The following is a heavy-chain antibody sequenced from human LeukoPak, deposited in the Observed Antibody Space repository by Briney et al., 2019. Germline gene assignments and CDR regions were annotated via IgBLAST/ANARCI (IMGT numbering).Heavy chain of an antibody. V-gene: IGHV3-23*01. CDR2: ISVSGNT. D-gene: IGHD6-6*01. CDR3: ARDKGTSYLSSFDY. J-gene: IGHJ4*02. CDR1: GFTLSSYA. Sequence: GGSLRLSCAASGFTLSSYAMSWVRQAPGKGLEWVSAISVSGNTYHADSVKGRFTISRDSSKNTLYLQMNSLRAADTAVYYCARDKGTSYLSSFDYWGQGTLVTVSS.